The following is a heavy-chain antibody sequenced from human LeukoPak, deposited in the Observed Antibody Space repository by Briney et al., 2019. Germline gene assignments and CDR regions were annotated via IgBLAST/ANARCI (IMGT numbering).Heavy chain of an antibody. CDR3: ARVPNDYGDSHMDY. D-gene: IGHD4-17*01. J-gene: IGHJ4*02. V-gene: IGHV3-7*01. Sequence: GGSLRLSCAASGFTFTNNFMSWVRQVPGKGLEWVANIKQDGSETTYADSVRGRFTIFRDNAKDSVYLQMSSLRVEDTAIYYCARVPNDYGDSHMDYWGQGTLVTVSS. CDR2: IKQDGSET. CDR1: GFTFTNNF.